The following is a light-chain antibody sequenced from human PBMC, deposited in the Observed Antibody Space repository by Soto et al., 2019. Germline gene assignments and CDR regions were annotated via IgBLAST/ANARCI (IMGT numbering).Light chain of an antibody. CDR2: DVD. Sequence: QSVLTQPASVSGSPGQSITTSCTGTSSDVGGYNHVSWYQLHPGKAPKLMTYDVDHRPSGVSNRFSGSKSGNTASLTISGLQAEDEADYYCSSYTSGSTLYVFGTGTKLTVL. CDR1: SSDVGGYNH. V-gene: IGLV2-14*03. CDR3: SSYTSGSTLYV. J-gene: IGLJ1*01.